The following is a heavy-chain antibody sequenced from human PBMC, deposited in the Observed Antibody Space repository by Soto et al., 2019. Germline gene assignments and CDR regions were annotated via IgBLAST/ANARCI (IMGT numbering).Heavy chain of an antibody. J-gene: IGHJ6*02. V-gene: IGHV1-69*02. CDR1: GGTFSSYT. D-gene: IGHD2-2*01. Sequence: QVQLVQSGAEVKKPGSSVKVSCKASGGTFSSYTISWVRQAPGQGLEWMGRIIPIVGIAKYAQKFQGRVTITADKSTSTAYMELSSLRSEDTAVYYCARVYCSSTSCRLFGYYGMDVWGQGTTVTVSS. CDR3: ARVYCSSTSCRLFGYYGMDV. CDR2: IIPIVGIA.